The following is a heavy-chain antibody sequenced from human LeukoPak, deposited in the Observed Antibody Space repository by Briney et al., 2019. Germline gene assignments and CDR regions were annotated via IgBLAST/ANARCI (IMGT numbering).Heavy chain of an antibody. J-gene: IGHJ6*03. Sequence: GGSLRLSCAASGFTVSSNYMTWVRQAPGKGLEWVSVIYSGGTTYYADSVKGRFTISRDNSKNTLYLQMNSLRAEDTAVYYCTTDQDTTLGYYYYMDVWGKGTTVTVSS. CDR1: GFTVSSNY. CDR3: TTDQDTTLGYYYYMDV. CDR2: IYSGGTT. D-gene: IGHD5-18*01. V-gene: IGHV3-53*01.